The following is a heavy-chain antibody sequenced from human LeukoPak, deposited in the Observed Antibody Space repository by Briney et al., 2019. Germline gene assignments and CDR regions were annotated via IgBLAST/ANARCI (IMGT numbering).Heavy chain of an antibody. J-gene: IGHJ6*02. CDR1: GGSISSYY. D-gene: IGHD5-18*01. V-gene: IGHV4-59*01. Sequence: SETLSLTCTVSGGSISSYYWSWIRQPPGKGLEWIGYIYYSGSTNYNPSLKSRGTISVDTSKNQFSLKLSSVTAADTAVYYCARDPGIQLGDYYYYYGMDVWGQGTTVTVSS. CDR3: ARDPGIQLGDYYYYYGMDV. CDR2: IYYSGST.